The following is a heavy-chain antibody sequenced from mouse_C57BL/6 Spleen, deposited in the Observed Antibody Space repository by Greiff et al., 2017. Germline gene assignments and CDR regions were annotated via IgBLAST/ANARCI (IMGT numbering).Heavy chain of an antibody. CDR3: ASAPYGSSPYYAMDY. Sequence: EVTLVESGGGLVKPGGSLKLSCAASGFTFSDYGMHWVRQAPEKGLEWVAYISSGSSTIYYADTVKGRFTITRDNAKNTLFLQMTSLRSEDTAMYYCASAPYGSSPYYAMDYWGQGTSVTVSS. J-gene: IGHJ4*01. D-gene: IGHD1-1*01. CDR2: ISSGSSTI. V-gene: IGHV5-17*01. CDR1: GFTFSDYG.